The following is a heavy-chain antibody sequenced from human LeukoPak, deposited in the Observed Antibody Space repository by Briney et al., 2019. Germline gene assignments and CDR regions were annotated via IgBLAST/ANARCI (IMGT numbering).Heavy chain of an antibody. Sequence: SETLSLTCAVYGGSFSGYYWSWIRQPPGKGLEWIGYIYYSGSTNYNPSLKSRVTISVDTSKNQFSLKLSSVTAADTAVYYCARSGTGYNPSNWFDPWGQGTLVTVSS. CDR1: GGSFSGYY. J-gene: IGHJ5*02. D-gene: IGHD5-24*01. CDR2: IYYSGST. CDR3: ARSGTGYNPSNWFDP. V-gene: IGHV4-59*08.